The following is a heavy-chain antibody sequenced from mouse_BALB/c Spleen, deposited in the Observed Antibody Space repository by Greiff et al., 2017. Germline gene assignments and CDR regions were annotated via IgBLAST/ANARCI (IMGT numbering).Heavy chain of an antibody. D-gene: IGHD2-10*02. J-gene: IGHJ2*01. V-gene: IGHV3-2*02. CDR2: ISYSGST. CDR1: GYSITSDYA. Sequence: EVQLQQSGPGLVKPSQSLSLTCTVTGYSITSDYAWNWIRQFPGNKLEWMGYISYSGSTSYNPSLKSRISITRDTSKNQFFLQLNSVTTEDTATYYCAREYGNPYWGQGTTLTVSS. CDR3: AREYGNPY.